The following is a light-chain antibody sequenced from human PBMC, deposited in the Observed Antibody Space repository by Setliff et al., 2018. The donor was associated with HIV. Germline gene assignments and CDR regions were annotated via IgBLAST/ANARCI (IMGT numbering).Light chain of an antibody. V-gene: IGLV3-21*03. J-gene: IGLJ1*01. CDR3: QVWDSSGDHPGV. Sequence: SYELTQPPSVSVAPGKTARITCGGNNIGSKSVHWYQQKPGRAPVLVVHDDSDRPSGIPERFSGSNSGNTATLTISRVEAGDEADYYCQVWDSSGDHPGVFGTGTKV. CDR2: DDS. CDR1: NIGSKS.